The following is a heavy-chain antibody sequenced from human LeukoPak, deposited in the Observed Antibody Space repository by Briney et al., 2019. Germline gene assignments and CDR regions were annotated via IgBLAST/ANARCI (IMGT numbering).Heavy chain of an antibody. CDR3: AGVNGGTGDDFDY. Sequence: ASVKVSCKASGGTFSSYAISWVRQAPGQGLEWMGRIIPIFGTANYAQKFQGRVTITTDESTSTAYMELSSLRSEDTAVYYWAGVNGGTGDDFDYWGQGTLVTVSS. J-gene: IGHJ4*02. CDR2: IIPIFGTA. V-gene: IGHV1-69*05. D-gene: IGHD7-27*01. CDR1: GGTFSSYA.